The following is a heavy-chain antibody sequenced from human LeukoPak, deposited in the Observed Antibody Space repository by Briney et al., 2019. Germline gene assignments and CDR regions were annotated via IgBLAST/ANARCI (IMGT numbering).Heavy chain of an antibody. Sequence: PGNSLRLSCAASGFTVSTSVMHWVRQAPGKGLDWAAIISFDGTTKYYADSVKGRFTISRDNSKNTLFLQMDSLRVEDMAVYYCVKGKDLYGALDIWGQGTMVTVSS. D-gene: IGHD3-16*01. V-gene: IGHV3-30*18. J-gene: IGHJ3*02. CDR3: VKGKDLYGALDI. CDR2: ISFDGTTK. CDR1: GFTVSTSV.